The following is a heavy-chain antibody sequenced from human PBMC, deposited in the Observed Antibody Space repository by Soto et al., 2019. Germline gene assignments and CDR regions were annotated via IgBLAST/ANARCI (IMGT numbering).Heavy chain of an antibody. CDR2: ISYDGHNK. CDR1: GFTFTTFG. CDR3: AKALQADGDYNYDYDGMAV. J-gene: IGHJ6*02. V-gene: IGHV3-30*18. D-gene: IGHD4-17*01. Sequence: QVQLVESGGGVVQPGGSLRLSCTASGFTFTTFGIHWVRQAPGKGLEWVALISYDGHNKYYSDSLKGRFTISRDNYKNTLSLQMNSLRAEDTAVYYCAKALQADGDYNYDYDGMAVWGRGTTVSVSS.